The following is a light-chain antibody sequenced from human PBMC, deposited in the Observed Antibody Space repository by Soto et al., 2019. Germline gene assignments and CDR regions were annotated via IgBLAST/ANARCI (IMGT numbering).Light chain of an antibody. CDR3: AAWDNSLNLNWV. V-gene: IGLV1-44*01. CDR2: SNS. CDR1: SSNIGSNS. J-gene: IGLJ3*02. Sequence: QSVLTQPPSASGTPGQRVTISCSGSSSNIGSNSVNWYQQLPGTAPKLLIYSNSQRPSGVPDRFSGSKSGTSAALAISGLQSEDEADYYCAAWDNSLNLNWVFGGGTKVT.